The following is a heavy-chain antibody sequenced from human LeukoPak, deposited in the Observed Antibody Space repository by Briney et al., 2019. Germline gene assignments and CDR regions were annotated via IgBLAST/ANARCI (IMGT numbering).Heavy chain of an antibody. CDR3: TRHPGGNAAHRFDY. D-gene: IGHD4-23*01. J-gene: IGHJ4*02. CDR2: ISSSGST. CDR1: GGSLTNYF. V-gene: IGHV4-59*08. Sequence: SETLSLTCTVSGGSLTNYFWSWIRQPPGTGLEWIGYISSSGSTNYNPSLKSRVTISVDTSKNQFSLNLNSVTAADMAVYYCTRHPGGNAAHRFDYWGQGFLVTVSS.